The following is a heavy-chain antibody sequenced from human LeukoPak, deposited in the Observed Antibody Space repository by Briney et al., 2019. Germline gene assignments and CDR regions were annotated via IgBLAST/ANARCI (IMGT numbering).Heavy chain of an antibody. D-gene: IGHD2-8*01. V-gene: IGHV3-30*02. CDR1: GLTFRTYA. Sequence: GGSLRLSCAASGLTFRTYAMSWVRQAPGKGLEWVAFIRYDGSNKYYADSVKGRFTISRDNAKNSLYLQMNSLRAEDTAVYYCAKGPSNYYFDSWGQGTLVTVSS. J-gene: IGHJ4*02. CDR3: AKGPSNYYFDS. CDR2: IRYDGSNK.